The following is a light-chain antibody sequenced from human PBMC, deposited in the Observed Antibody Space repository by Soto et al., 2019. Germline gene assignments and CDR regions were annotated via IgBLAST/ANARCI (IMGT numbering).Light chain of an antibody. CDR3: QQRSNWPIT. V-gene: IGKV3D-20*02. CDR1: QSVSNSY. CDR2: GAS. J-gene: IGKJ5*01. Sequence: ENGLTQSPGTLSLSPGERATLSCRASQSVSNSYLAWYQQKPGQAPRLLIYGASTRATGIPARFSGSGSGTDFTLTISSLEPEDFAVYYCQQRSNWPITFGQGTRLEIK.